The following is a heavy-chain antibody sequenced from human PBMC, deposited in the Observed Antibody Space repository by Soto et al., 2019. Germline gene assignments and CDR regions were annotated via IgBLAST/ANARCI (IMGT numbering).Heavy chain of an antibody. CDR2: ISAYNGNT. CDR1: GYTFTSYG. J-gene: IGHJ5*02. D-gene: IGHD6-13*01. V-gene: IGHV1-18*01. Sequence: QVQLVQSGAEVKKPGASVKVSCKASGYTFTSYGISWVRQAPGQGLEWMGWISAYNGNTNYAQKLQGRVTMTTDTSTSTAYMELRSLRSDDTAVYDWARMEQELVSFWAWFDPWGQGTLVTVSS. CDR3: ARMEQELVSFWAWFDP.